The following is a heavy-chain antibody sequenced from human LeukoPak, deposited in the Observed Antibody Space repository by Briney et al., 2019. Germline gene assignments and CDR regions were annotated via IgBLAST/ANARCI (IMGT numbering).Heavy chain of an antibody. D-gene: IGHD6-25*01. CDR2: ISSTGAYI. J-gene: IGHJ4*02. V-gene: IGHV3-21*01. CDR3: ARVSSNPYSRGYYHFDY. Sequence: GGSLRLSRAASGFAFNTYTMNWVRQIPGKGLEWVSSISSTGAYIYHADSMDGRFTVSRDNARNLLYLHMNSLRAEDSAMYFCARVSSNPYSRGYYHFDYWGQGTLVTVSS. CDR1: GFAFNTYT.